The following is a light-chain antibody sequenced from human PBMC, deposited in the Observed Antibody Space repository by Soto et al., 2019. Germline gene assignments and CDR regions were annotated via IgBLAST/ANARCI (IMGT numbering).Light chain of an antibody. CDR2: DAS. CDR1: QSVSSN. V-gene: IGKV3D-15*01. Sequence: EVAMTQSPATLSVSPGEIATLSCRASQSVSSNLAWYQQNPGQAPRLLIFDASNRATGIPVRFSGSGSGTDFTLTISSLQSEDFAVYYCQQYNNWPPLTFGGGTKVDIK. CDR3: QQYNNWPPLT. J-gene: IGKJ4*01.